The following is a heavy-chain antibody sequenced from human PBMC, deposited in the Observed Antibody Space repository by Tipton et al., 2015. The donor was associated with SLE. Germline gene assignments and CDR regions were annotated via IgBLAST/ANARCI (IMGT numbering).Heavy chain of an antibody. J-gene: IGHJ2*01. D-gene: IGHD4-17*01. V-gene: IGHV4-38-2*02. CDR2: IYHSGST. Sequence: TLSLTCAVSGYSISSGYYWGWIRQSPGKGLEWIGSIYHSGSTYYNPSLKSRVTISVDTSKNQFSLKLSSVTAADTAVYYCARDRGDGDYGYFDLWGRGTLVTVPS. CDR1: GYSISSGYY. CDR3: ARDRGDGDYGYFDL.